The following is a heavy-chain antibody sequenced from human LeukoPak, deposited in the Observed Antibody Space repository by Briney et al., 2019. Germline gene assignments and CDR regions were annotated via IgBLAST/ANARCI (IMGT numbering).Heavy chain of an antibody. CDR2: IYHSGST. Sequence: TPSETLSLTCTVSGYSISSGYYWGWIRQPPGKGLEWIGSIYHSGSTYYNPSLKSRVTISVDTSKNQFSLKLSSVTAADTAVYYCARVIWEYQLQAFDYWGQGTLVTVSS. CDR1: GYSISSGYY. D-gene: IGHD2-2*01. J-gene: IGHJ4*02. V-gene: IGHV4-38-2*02. CDR3: ARVIWEYQLQAFDY.